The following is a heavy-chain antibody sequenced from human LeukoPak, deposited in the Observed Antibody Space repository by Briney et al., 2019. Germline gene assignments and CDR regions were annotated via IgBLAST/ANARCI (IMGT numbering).Heavy chain of an antibody. J-gene: IGHJ4*02. Sequence: PSETLSLTCTVSGGSISSGGYCWRWIRQHPGKGLERIGYIYYSGSTYYNPSLKSRVTISVDTSKNQFSLKLSSVTAADTAVYYCARHPNTQCSGGTCYSGFFDNWGQGTLVTVSS. D-gene: IGHD2-15*01. CDR1: GGSISSGGYC. CDR3: ARHPNTQCSGGTCYSGFFDN. V-gene: IGHV4-31*03. CDR2: IYYSGST.